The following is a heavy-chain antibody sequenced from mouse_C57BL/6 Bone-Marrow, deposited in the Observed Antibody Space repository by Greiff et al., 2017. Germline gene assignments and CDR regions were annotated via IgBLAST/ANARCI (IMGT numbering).Heavy chain of an antibody. Sequence: VKLVESGAELARPGASVKLSCKASGYTFTSYGISWVKQRTGQGLEWIGEIYPRSGNTYYNEKFKGKATLTADKSSSTAYMELRSLTSEDSAVYFCARQRRHGDYYAMDYWGQGTSVTVSS. V-gene: IGHV1-81*01. J-gene: IGHJ4*01. CDR2: IYPRSGNT. CDR1: GYTFTSYG. D-gene: IGHD3-2*02. CDR3: ARQRRHGDYYAMDY.